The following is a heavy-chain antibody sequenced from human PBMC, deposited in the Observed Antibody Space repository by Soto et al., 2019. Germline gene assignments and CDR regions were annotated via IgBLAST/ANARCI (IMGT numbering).Heavy chain of an antibody. J-gene: IGHJ6*03. D-gene: IGHD5-12*01. CDR3: ARDLESGYSNYYYYMDV. CDR1: GGSFSGYY. Sequence: PSETLSLTCAVYGGSFSGYYWSWIRQPPGKGLEWIGEINHSGSTNYNPSLKSRITINADTSKNQFSLHLNSVSPEDTAVYYCARDLESGYSNYYYYMDVWGKGTTVTVSS. CDR2: INHSGST. V-gene: IGHV4-34*01.